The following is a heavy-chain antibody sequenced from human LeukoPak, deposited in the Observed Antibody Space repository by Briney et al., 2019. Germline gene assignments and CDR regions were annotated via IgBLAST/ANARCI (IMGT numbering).Heavy chain of an antibody. J-gene: IGHJ6*02. CDR3: ARGYGSGSSCYYYGMDV. CDR1: GGSFSGYY. D-gene: IGHD3-10*01. V-gene: IGHV4-34*01. CDR2: INHSGST. Sequence: SETLSLTCAVYGGSFSGYYWSWIRQPPGKGLEWIGEINHSGSTNYNPSLKSRVTISVDTSKNQFSLKLSSVTAADTAVYYCARGYGSGSSCYYYGMDVWGQGTTVTVSS.